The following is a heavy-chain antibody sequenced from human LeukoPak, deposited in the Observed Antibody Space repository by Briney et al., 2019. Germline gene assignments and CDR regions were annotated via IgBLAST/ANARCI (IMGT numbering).Heavy chain of an antibody. D-gene: IGHD2-2*01. CDR2: ISSSGNKI. Sequence: TGGSLRLSCAASGFPFSSYEMNWVRQAPGKRLQWVSYISSSGNKIYYAASVKGRFTISRDNAKNSLYLQIDRLRAEDTAVYYCARGQRPQYTSTWDNWFDPWGQGTQVTVSS. CDR1: GFPFSSYE. CDR3: ARGQRPQYTSTWDNWFDP. V-gene: IGHV3-48*03. J-gene: IGHJ5*02.